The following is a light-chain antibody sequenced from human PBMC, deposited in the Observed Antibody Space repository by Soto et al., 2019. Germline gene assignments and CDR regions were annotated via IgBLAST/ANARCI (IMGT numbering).Light chain of an antibody. CDR2: HAS. CDR1: QDIGTY. V-gene: IGKV1-13*02. CDR3: QKYNSAPQT. J-gene: IGKJ1*01. Sequence: AIQLTQSPSSLSATVGDRVTLTCRASQDIGTYLAWYQQKPGKAPKVLIYHASTLQSGVPSRFSGSGSGTDFTLTISSLQPEDFATYYCQKYNSAPQTFGQGTKVEIK.